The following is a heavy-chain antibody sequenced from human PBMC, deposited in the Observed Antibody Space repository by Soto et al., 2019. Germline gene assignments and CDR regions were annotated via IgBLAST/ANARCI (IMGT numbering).Heavy chain of an antibody. CDR3: ARDLGFYGMDV. CDR2: ISSSSSYI. J-gene: IGHJ6*02. CDR1: GFTFSSYS. Sequence: LRLSCAASGFTFSSYSMNWVRQAPGKGLEWVSSISSSSSYIYYADSVKGRFTISRDNAKNSLYLQMNSLRAEDTAVYYCARDLGFYGMDVWGQGTTVTVSS. V-gene: IGHV3-21*01. D-gene: IGHD3-3*01.